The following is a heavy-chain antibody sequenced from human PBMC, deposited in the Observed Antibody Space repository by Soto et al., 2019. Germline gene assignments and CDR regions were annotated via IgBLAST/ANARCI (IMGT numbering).Heavy chain of an antibody. CDR1: GFTFSSYG. J-gene: IGHJ4*02. CDR3: ARDSEAGHFDY. V-gene: IGHV3-33*01. CDR2: IWYDGSNK. Sequence: GGSLRLSCAASGFTFSSYGMHWVRQAPGKGLEWVAVIWYDGSNKYYADSVKGRFTISRDNSKNTLYLQMNSLRAEDTAVYYCARDSEAGHFDYWGQGTLVTVSS. D-gene: IGHD3-10*01.